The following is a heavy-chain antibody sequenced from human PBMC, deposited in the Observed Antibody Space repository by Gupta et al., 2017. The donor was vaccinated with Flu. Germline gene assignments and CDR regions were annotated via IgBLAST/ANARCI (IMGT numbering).Heavy chain of an antibody. J-gene: IGHJ1*01. CDR1: EFTFSAYT. V-gene: IGHV3-21*01. Sequence: YLVESGGGLVKPGGSLRLSCADSEFTFSAYTMTWVRQAPGKGLEWVSSISASSTYMYYTDSVKGRFTISRDNARKSLYLQMDSLRVEDTAVYYCARAADPGAEYFHHWGQGTLVTVST. CDR2: ISASSTYM. CDR3: ARAADPGAEYFHH.